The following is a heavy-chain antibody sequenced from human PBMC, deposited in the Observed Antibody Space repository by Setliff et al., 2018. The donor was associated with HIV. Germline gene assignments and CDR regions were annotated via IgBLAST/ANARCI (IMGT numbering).Heavy chain of an antibody. J-gene: IGHJ4*02. CDR1: GFTFGNYW. CDR2: MKQDGSET. Sequence: LRLSCVGSGFTFGNYWMSWVRQTPGKGLEWVANMKQDGSETHYVDSVKGRFTISRDNAENSLYLQMNSLRAEDTAVYYCASGRSYSSTRDFDYWGQGTLVTVSS. D-gene: IGHD2-2*01. CDR3: ASGRSYSSTRDFDY. V-gene: IGHV3-7*01.